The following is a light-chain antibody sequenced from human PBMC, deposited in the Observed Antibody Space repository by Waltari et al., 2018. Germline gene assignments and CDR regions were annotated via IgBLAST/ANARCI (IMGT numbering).Light chain of an antibody. J-gene: IGKJ2*01. CDR2: AAS. V-gene: IGKV1-9*01. CDR1: QGISTY. Sequence: QLTQFPSSLSASVGDRVTITCRASQGISTYLAWYHQKPGKAPRLLIYAASTLQSGVPSRFSGTGSGTDFALTISSLQPEDFATYYCQQLNTYPYTFGQGTKLEIK. CDR3: QQLNTYPYT.